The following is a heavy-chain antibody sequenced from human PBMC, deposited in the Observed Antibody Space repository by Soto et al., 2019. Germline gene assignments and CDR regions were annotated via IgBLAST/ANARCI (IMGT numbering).Heavy chain of an antibody. CDR1: GYIFTDYA. J-gene: IGHJ5*02. CDR3: AVVFYYYGSGSDS. V-gene: IGHV1-3*01. CDR2: INPDNSNT. Sequence: QVQLVQSGAEVKKPGASVKVPCKASGYIFTDYALHWVRQAPGQGLEWMGWINPDNSNTKYSQKFQGRVTISSDTSANTAYMELRSLTSEDTAVYYCAVVFYYYGSGSDSWGQGTLVIASS. D-gene: IGHD3-10*01.